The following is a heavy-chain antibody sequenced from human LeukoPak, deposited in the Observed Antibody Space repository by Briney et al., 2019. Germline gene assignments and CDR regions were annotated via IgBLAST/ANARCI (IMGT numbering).Heavy chain of an antibody. CDR3: AKDESCSSTSCYTGRGVGVDY. J-gene: IGHJ4*02. Sequence: PGKSLRLSCVASGFAFSKYAMHWVRQAPGKGLEWVAFIRYDGSNKYYADSVKGRFTISRDNSKNTPYLQMNSLRAEDTAVYYCAKDESCSSTSCYTGRGVGVDYWGQGTLVTVSS. D-gene: IGHD2-2*02. CDR2: IRYDGSNK. V-gene: IGHV3-30*02. CDR1: GFAFSKYA.